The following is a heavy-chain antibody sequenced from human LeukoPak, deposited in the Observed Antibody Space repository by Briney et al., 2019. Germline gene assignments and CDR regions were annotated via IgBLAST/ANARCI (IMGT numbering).Heavy chain of an antibody. V-gene: IGHV5-51*03. D-gene: IGHD1-26*01. J-gene: IGHJ3*02. CDR1: GYSFTSYW. Sequence: GESLKISCKGSGYSFTSYWTGWVRQMPGKGLEWMGIIYPGDSDTRYSPSFQGQVTISADKSISTAYLQWSSLKASATAMYYCARSIVGTTDAFDIWGQGTMVTVSS. CDR3: ARSIVGTTDAFDI. CDR2: IYPGDSDT.